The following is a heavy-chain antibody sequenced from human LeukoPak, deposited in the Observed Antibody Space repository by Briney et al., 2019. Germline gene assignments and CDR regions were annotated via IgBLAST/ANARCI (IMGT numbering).Heavy chain of an antibody. CDR2: IIPIFGTA. J-gene: IGHJ4*02. CDR3: ARDPRHGSGSYDY. V-gene: IGHV1-69*13. D-gene: IGHD3-10*01. CDR1: GGTFSSYA. Sequence: TVKVSCKASGGTFSSYAISWVRQAPGQGLEWMGGIIPIFGTANYAQKFQGRVTITADESTSTAYMELSSLRSEDTAVYYCARDPRHGSGSYDYWGQGTLVTVSS.